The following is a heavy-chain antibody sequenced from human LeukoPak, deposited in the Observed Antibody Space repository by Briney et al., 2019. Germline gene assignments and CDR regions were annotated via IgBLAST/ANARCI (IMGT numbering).Heavy chain of an antibody. D-gene: IGHD3-10*01. CDR1: GYTFTSYA. V-gene: IGHV7-4-1*02. Sequence: GASVKASCKASGYTFTSYAMNWVRQAPGQGLEWMGWINTNTGNPTYAQGFTGRFVFSLHTSVSTAYLQISSLKAEDTAVYYCARVHSYYYGSGSYLRYQYYFDYWGQGTLVTVSS. J-gene: IGHJ4*02. CDR2: INTNTGNP. CDR3: ARVHSYYYGSGSYLRYQYYFDY.